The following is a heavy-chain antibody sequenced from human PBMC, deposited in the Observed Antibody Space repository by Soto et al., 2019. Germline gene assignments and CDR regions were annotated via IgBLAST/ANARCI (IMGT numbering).Heavy chain of an antibody. D-gene: IGHD6-19*01. CDR1: GYTLTELS. Sequence: GASVKVSCKVSGYTLTELSMHWVRQAPGKGLEWMGGFDPEDGETIYAQKFQGRVTMTRDTSTSAVYMELSSLRSEDTAVYYCAGIAVASQYWFDPWGQGTLVTVSS. V-gene: IGHV1-24*01. J-gene: IGHJ5*02. CDR2: FDPEDGET. CDR3: AGIAVASQYWFDP.